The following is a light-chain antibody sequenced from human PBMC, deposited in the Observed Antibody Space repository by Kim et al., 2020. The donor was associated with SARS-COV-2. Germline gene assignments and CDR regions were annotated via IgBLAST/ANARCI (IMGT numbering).Light chain of an antibody. V-gene: IGLV2-14*03. CDR3: SSYTTSGTLL. Sequence: GQSITISCTGTSSDVGGYNYVSWYQQHPGKAPKLMIYDVSNRPSGVSNRFSGSKSGNTASLTISGLQAEDEADYYCSSYTTSGTLLFGGGTQLTVL. J-gene: IGLJ2*01. CDR2: DVS. CDR1: SSDVGGYNY.